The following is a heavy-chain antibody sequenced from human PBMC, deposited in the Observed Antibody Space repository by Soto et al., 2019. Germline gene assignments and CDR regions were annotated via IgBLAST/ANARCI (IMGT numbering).Heavy chain of an antibody. J-gene: IGHJ4*02. CDR1: GFSFSSHG. Sequence: PGGSLRLSCTASGFSFSSHGMHWVRQAPGKGLEWVAVVSFDGNNEYYIDSVKGRFTISRDNSRNTLYLQMNNLRTEDTALYYCARDEDTAWWGFDSWGQGTLVTSPQ. V-gene: IGHV3-30*03. CDR3: ARDEDTAWWGFDS. D-gene: IGHD5-18*01. CDR2: VSFDGNNE.